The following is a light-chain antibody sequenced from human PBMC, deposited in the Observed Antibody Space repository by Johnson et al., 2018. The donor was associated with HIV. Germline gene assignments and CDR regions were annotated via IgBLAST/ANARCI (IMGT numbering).Light chain of an antibody. V-gene: IGLV1-51*02. CDR1: SSNIGNNY. CDR3: GTWDSSLSVH. Sequence: QSVLTQPPSVSAAPGQKVTISCSGSSSNIGNNYVSWYQQLPGTAPKLLIYENNKRPSGIPDRFSGSKSGPSATLGITGLQTGDEADYYCGTWDSSLSVHFGTGTKVTVL. CDR2: ENN. J-gene: IGLJ1*01.